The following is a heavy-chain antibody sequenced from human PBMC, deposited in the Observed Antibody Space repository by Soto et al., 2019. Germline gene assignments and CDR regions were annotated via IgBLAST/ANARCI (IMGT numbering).Heavy chain of an antibody. Sequence: VKLVQSGAEVKRPGSSGKVSCKASGGTFSGYAISWVGQAPGKGLGWMGGIIPIFGTANYAQKFQGRVTITADESTSTAYMELSSLRSEDTAVYYCARNLAVAGGYYYGMDVWGQGTTVTVSS. V-gene: IGHV1-69*12. CDR1: GGTFSGYA. D-gene: IGHD6-19*01. J-gene: IGHJ6*02. CDR3: ARNLAVAGGYYYGMDV. CDR2: IIPIFGTA.